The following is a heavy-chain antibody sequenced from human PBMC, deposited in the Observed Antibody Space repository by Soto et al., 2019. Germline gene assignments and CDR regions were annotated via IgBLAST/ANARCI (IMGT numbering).Heavy chain of an antibody. D-gene: IGHD6-19*01. CDR1: GDSVSSNSAA. CDR2: TYYRSKWYN. J-gene: IGHJ6*02. Sequence: PSQTLSLTCAISGDSVSSNSAAWNWIRQSPSRGLEWLGRTYYRSKWYNDYAVSVKSRITINPDTSKNQFSLQLNSVTPEDTAVYYCARVVGSGWYVGSVPAPRDYYYYGMDVWGQGTTVTVSS. CDR3: ARVVGSGWYVGSVPAPRDYYYYGMDV. V-gene: IGHV6-1*01.